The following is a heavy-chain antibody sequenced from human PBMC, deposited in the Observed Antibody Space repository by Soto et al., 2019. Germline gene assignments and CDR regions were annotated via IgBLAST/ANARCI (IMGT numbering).Heavy chain of an antibody. V-gene: IGHV1-8*01. D-gene: IGHD1-26*01. CDR1: GYTFTSYD. Sequence: ASVKVSCKASGYTFTSYDINWVRQATGQGLEWMGWMNPNSGNTGYAQKFQGRVTMTRNTSISTAYMELSSLRSEDKAVYYCARVVGAVYYYYYGMDVWGQGTTVTVSS. CDR3: ARVVGAVYYYYYGMDV. CDR2: MNPNSGNT. J-gene: IGHJ6*02.